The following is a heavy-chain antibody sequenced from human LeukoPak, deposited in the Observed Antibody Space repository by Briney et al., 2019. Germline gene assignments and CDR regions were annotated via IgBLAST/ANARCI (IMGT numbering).Heavy chain of an antibody. CDR2: INHSGST. J-gene: IGHJ6*03. V-gene: IGHV4-34*01. CDR3: ARGPRNMNSYYYYMDV. CDR1: GGSFSGYY. Sequence: SETLSLTCGVDGGSFSGYYWSWIRQPPGKGLEWIGEINHSGSTNYNPSLKNRVTISLDTSKNQFSLKLSSVTAADTAVYYCARGPRNMNSYYYYMDVWGKGTTVTVSS. D-gene: IGHD1-14*01.